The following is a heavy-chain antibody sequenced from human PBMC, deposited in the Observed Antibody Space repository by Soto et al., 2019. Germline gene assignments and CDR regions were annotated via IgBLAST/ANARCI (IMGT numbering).Heavy chain of an antibody. CDR3: AKDRRIQLWPYYYYYGMDV. Sequence: PGGSLRLSCAASGFTFSSYAMSWVRQAPGKGLEWVSAISGSGGSTYYADSAKGRFTISRDNSKNTLYLQMNSLRAEDTAVYYCAKDRRIQLWPYYYYYGMDVWGQGTTVTVSS. CDR2: ISGSGGST. J-gene: IGHJ6*02. V-gene: IGHV3-23*01. D-gene: IGHD5-18*01. CDR1: GFTFSSYA.